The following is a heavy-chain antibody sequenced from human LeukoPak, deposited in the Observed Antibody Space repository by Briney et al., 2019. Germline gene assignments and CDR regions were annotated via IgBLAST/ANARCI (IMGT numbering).Heavy chain of an antibody. V-gene: IGHV3-7*03. J-gene: IGHJ4*02. Sequence: PGGSLRLSCVVSGFTFNSCWMNWVRQAPGKGLEWAANIKQDGSEKYYVDSVKGRFTISRDNAKNSLYLQMNSLRAEDTAVYYCARDKGDYDTSGSLFVFGGQGTLVTVSS. CDR3: ARDKGDYDTSGSLFVF. CDR1: GFTFNSCW. D-gene: IGHD3-22*01. CDR2: IKQDGSEK.